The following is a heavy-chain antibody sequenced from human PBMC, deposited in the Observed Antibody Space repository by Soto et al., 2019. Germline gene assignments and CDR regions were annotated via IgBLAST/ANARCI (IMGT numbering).Heavy chain of an antibody. V-gene: IGHV3-30-3*01. CDR2: ISYDGSNK. CDR3: ASARTGDFDY. J-gene: IGHJ4*02. D-gene: IGHD7-27*01. Sequence: GGSLRLSCAASGFTFSSYAMHWVRQAPGKGLEWVAVISYDGSNKYYADSVKGRFTISRDNSKNTLYLQMNSLRAEDTAVYYCASARTGDFDYWGQGTLVTVSS. CDR1: GFTFSSYA.